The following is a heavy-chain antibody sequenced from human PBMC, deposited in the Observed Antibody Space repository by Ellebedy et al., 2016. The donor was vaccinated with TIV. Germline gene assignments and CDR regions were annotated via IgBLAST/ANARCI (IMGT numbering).Heavy chain of an antibody. Sequence: GGSLRLSCAASGFTFSTYWMHWVRQAPGKGLVWVSRINSDGSSTSYADSVKGRFTISRDNSKNTLYLQMNSLRAEDTAVYYCARAPWSTDWYFDLWGRGTLVTVSS. CDR2: INSDGSST. CDR1: GFTFSTYW. V-gene: IGHV3-74*01. J-gene: IGHJ2*01. D-gene: IGHD5/OR15-5a*01. CDR3: ARAPWSTDWYFDL.